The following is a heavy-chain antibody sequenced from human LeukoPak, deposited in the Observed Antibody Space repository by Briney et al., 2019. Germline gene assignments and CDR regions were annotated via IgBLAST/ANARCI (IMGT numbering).Heavy chain of an antibody. V-gene: IGHV4-59*01. J-gene: IGHJ4*02. CDR3: ARNSGSYPKYFDY. CDR2: IYYSGTT. CDR1: GGSISSYH. D-gene: IGHD3-10*01. Sequence: KASETLSLTCTVSGGSISSYHWSWIRQPPGKGLEWIGYIYYSGTTNYNPSLKSRVTISVDTSKNQFSLMLTSVTAADTAVYYCARNSGSYPKYFDYWGQGTLVTVSS.